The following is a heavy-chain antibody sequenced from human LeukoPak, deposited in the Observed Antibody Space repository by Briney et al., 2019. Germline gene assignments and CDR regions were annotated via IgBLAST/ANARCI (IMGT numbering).Heavy chain of an antibody. V-gene: IGHV4-61*02. CDR2: IYTSGST. CDR1: GGSMSCGSYY. Sequence: PSQTLSLTCTVSGGSMSCGSYYWSWIRQPAGKGLEWIGRIYTSGSTNYNPSLKSRVTISIDTSKNQFSLKLSSVTAADTAVYYCARGPHCSGGSCHSVSDYWGQGTLVTVSS. CDR3: ARGPHCSGGSCHSVSDY. J-gene: IGHJ4*02. D-gene: IGHD2-15*01.